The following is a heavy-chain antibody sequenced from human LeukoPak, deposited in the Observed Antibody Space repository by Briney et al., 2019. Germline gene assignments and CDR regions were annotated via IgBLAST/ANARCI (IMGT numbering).Heavy chain of an antibody. D-gene: IGHD3-22*01. CDR2: ISGSGGST. CDR3: AKDRAFYYDSSGYYPDAFDI. Sequence: PSGGSLRLSCAASGFTFSSYAMSWVRQAPGKGLEWVSAISGSGGSTYYADSVKGRFTISRDNSKNTLYLQMNSLRAEDTAVYYCAKDRAFYYDSSGYYPDAFDIWGQGTMVTVSS. J-gene: IGHJ3*02. V-gene: IGHV3-23*01. CDR1: GFTFSSYA.